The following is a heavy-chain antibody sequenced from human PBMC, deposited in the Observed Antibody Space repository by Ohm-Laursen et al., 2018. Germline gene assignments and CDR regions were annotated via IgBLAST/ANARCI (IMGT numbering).Heavy chain of an antibody. CDR3: ARLSYYDSSGSDAFDI. CDR1: GDSISSYY. D-gene: IGHD3-22*01. V-gene: IGHV4-4*07. Sequence: SETLSLTCAVSGDSISSYYWIWIRQPAGKGLEWIGRIYISGSTNYNPSLQSRVTMSVDTSKNQFSLKLSPVTAADTAVYYCARLSYYDSSGSDAFDIWGQGTMVTVSS. CDR2: IYISGST. J-gene: IGHJ3*02.